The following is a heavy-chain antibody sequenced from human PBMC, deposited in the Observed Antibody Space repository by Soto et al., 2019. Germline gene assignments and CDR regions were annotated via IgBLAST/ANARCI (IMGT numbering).Heavy chain of an antibody. V-gene: IGHV1-2*04. J-gene: IGHJ6*02. Sequence: ASVKVSCKASGYTFTGYYMHWVRQAPGQGLEWMGWINPNSGGTNYAQKFQGLVTMTRDTSISTAYMELSRLRSDDTAVYYCAREPYYGSGSYYYYGMDVWGQGTTVTVSS. D-gene: IGHD3-10*01. CDR2: INPNSGGT. CDR3: AREPYYGSGSYYYYGMDV. CDR1: GYTFTGYY.